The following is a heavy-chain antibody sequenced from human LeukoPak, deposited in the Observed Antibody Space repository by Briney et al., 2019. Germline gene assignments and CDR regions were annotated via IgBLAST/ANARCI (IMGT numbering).Heavy chain of an antibody. J-gene: IGHJ4*02. CDR1: GFTFSSYA. Sequence: GGSLRLSCAASGFTFSSYAMHWVRQAPGKGLEWVAVISYDGSNKYYADSVKGRFTISRDNSKNTLYLQMNSLRAEDTAVYYCARALPRYRERGSFDYWGQGTLVTVSS. V-gene: IGHV3-30*04. D-gene: IGHD1-1*01. CDR3: ARALPRYRERGSFDY. CDR2: ISYDGSNK.